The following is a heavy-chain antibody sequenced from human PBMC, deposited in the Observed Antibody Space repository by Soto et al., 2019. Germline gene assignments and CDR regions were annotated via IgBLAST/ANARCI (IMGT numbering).Heavy chain of an antibody. V-gene: IGHV1-3*01. CDR2: INAGNGNT. CDR1: GYTFTSYA. D-gene: IGHD2-2*01. Sequence: QVQLVQSGAEVKKPGASVKVSCKASGYTFTSYAMHWVRQAPGQRLEWMGWINAGNGNTKYSQKFQGRVTITRDTSASTAYMELSSLRSEDTAVYYCARDVVVPAAITSFVSPTHYYYGMDVWGQGTTVTVSS. CDR3: ARDVVVPAAITSFVSPTHYYYGMDV. J-gene: IGHJ6*02.